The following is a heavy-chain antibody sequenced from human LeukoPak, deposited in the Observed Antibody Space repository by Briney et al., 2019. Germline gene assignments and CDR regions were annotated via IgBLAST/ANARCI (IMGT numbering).Heavy chain of an antibody. D-gene: IGHD3-22*01. CDR2: ISSNGGST. CDR3: AKYAPVTMIVSFG. J-gene: IGHJ4*02. V-gene: IGHV3-64*01. CDR1: GFTFSSYA. Sequence: PGGSLRLSCAASGFTFSSYAMHWVRQAPGKGLEYVSAISSNGGSTYYANSVKGRFTISRDNSKNTLYLQMGSLRAEDMAVYYCAKYAPVTMIVSFGWGQGTLVTVSS.